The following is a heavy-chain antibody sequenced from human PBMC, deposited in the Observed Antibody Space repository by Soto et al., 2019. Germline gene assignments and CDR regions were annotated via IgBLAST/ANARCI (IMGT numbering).Heavy chain of an antibody. D-gene: IGHD1-1*01. V-gene: IGHV4-4*02. Sequence: SETLSLTCVVSGGSITTTSLWAWVRQPPGKGLEWIGEIFHIGRTNYNSSLESRVSISIDKTKNHFSLNLNSVTAADTAVYFCAGQSTTTGSLFFEPWGQGTLVNVSS. CDR3: AGQSTTTGSLFFEP. CDR1: GGSITTTSL. J-gene: IGHJ5*02. CDR2: IFHIGRT.